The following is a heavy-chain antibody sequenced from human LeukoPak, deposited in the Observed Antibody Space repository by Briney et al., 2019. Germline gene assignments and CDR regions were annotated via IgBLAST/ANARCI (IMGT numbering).Heavy chain of an antibody. CDR3: AREGVWFDP. J-gene: IGHJ5*02. D-gene: IGHD3-16*01. CDR2: IYTSGST. CDR1: GGSISSGSYY. V-gene: IGHV4-61*02. Sequence: KPSETLSLTCTVSGGSISSGSYYWSWIRQPAGKGLEWIGRIYTSGSTNYNPSLKSRVTISVDTSKNQFSLKLSSVTVADTAVYYCAREGVWFDPWGQGTLVTVSS.